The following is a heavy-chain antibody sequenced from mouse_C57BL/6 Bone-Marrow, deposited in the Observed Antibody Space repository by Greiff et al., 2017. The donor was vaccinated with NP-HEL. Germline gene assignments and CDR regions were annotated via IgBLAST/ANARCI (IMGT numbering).Heavy chain of an antibody. CDR3: ARDPPYGYDVDWYFDV. CDR1: GFTFSSYA. Sequence: DVHLVESGGGLVKPGGSLKLSCAASGFTFSSYAMSWVRQTPEKRLEWVATISDGGSYTYYPDNVKGRFTISRDNAKNNLYLQMSHLKSEDTAMYYCARDPPYGYDVDWYFDVWGTGTTVTVSS. CDR2: ISDGGSYT. V-gene: IGHV5-4*01. J-gene: IGHJ1*03. D-gene: IGHD2-2*01.